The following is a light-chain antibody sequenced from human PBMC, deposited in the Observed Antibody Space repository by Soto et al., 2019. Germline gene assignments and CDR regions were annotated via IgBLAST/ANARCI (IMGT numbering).Light chain of an antibody. CDR2: DAS. CDR3: RQRYNWPLT. J-gene: IGKJ4*01. V-gene: IGKV3-11*01. CDR1: QSVSSY. Sequence: EIVLTQSPATVSLSPGERATLSCRASQSVSSYLAWYQQKPGQAPRLLIYDASNRATGIPARFSGSGSGTDFTLTISSLEPEDFAVYYCRQRYNWPLTFGGGTKVEIK.